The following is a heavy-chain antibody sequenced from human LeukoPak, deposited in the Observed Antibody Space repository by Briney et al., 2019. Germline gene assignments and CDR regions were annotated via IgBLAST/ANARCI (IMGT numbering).Heavy chain of an antibody. J-gene: IGHJ6*02. V-gene: IGHV4-30-4*08. CDR2: TYYSGST. CDR1: GGSISSGGYY. Sequence: SQTLSLTCTVSGGSISSGGYYWSWIRQHPGKGLEWIGYTYYSGSTYYNPSLKSRVTVSVDTSKNQFSLKLSSVTAADTAVYYCARGYSGYGYYYYGMDVWGQGTTVTVSS. CDR3: ARGYSGYGYYYYGMDV. D-gene: IGHD5-12*01.